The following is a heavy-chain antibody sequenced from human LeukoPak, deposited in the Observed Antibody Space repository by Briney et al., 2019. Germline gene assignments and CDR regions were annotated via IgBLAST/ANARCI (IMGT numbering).Heavy chain of an antibody. D-gene: IGHD3-22*01. Sequence: SETLSLTCTVSGGSISSYYWSWIRQPPGKGLEWIGYIYYSGSTNYNPSLKSRVTISVDTSKNQFSLKLSSVTAADTAVYYCARDSSGYYAWGYFDYWGQGTLVTVSS. CDR2: IYYSGST. V-gene: IGHV4-59*01. CDR3: ARDSSGYYAWGYFDY. J-gene: IGHJ4*02. CDR1: GGSISSYY.